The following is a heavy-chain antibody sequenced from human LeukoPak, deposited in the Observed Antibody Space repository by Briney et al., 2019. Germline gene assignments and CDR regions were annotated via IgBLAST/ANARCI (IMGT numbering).Heavy chain of an antibody. V-gene: IGHV3-21*01. D-gene: IGHD2-2*01. CDR1: GFTFSSYS. Sequence: PGGSLRLSCAASGFTFSSYSMNWVRQAPGKGLEWVSSISSSSSYIYYADSVKGRFTISRDNAKNSLYLQMNSLRAEDTAVYYCARDLTCSSTSCSAFDIWGQGTMVTVSS. J-gene: IGHJ3*02. CDR3: ARDLTCSSTSCSAFDI. CDR2: ISSSSSYI.